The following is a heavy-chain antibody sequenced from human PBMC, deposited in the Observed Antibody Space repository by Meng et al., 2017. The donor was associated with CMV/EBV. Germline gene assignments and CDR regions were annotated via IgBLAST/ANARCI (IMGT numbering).Heavy chain of an antibody. J-gene: IGHJ5*02. CDR2: INSDGSST. Sequence: GGSLRLSCAASGFTFSSYWMHWVRQAPGKGLVWVSRINSDGSSTSYADSVKGRFTISRDNAKNTLYLQMNSLRAEDTAVYYCARYREGGWFDPWGQGTLVTVSS. CDR1: GFTFSSYW. D-gene: IGHD4-11*01. V-gene: IGHV3-74*01. CDR3: ARYREGGWFDP.